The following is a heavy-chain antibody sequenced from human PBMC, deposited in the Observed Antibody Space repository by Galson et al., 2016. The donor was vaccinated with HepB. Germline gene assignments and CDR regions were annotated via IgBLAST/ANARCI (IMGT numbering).Heavy chain of an antibody. D-gene: IGHD6-13*01. J-gene: IGHJ5*01. V-gene: IGHV2-5*02. CDR3: ARSRASISATGNWFGP. Sequence: PALVKPTQTLTLTCSFSGFSLSTNGLGVGWIRQPPGKALEWLALIYWDVNKRYSPSLKNRLAITKDTSRNQVVLTMSNTDPVDTGTYYCARSRASISATGNWFGPWGQGSLVTVSS. CDR2: IYWDVNK. CDR1: GFSLSTNGLG.